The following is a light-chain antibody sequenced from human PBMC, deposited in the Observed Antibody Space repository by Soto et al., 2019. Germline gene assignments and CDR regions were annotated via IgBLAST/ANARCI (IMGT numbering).Light chain of an antibody. CDR3: SAYTVSRTYV. CDR1: SSDVGAYNF. V-gene: IGLV2-14*03. CDR2: NVY. Sequence: QSALTHPASVSGSPGQSSTISCTGTSSDVGAYNFVSWHQQRPGKAPKLMIYNVYDRPSGISYRFSGSKSGNTASLTISGLQGEDEADYYCSAYTVSRTYVFGTGTKVTVL. J-gene: IGLJ1*01.